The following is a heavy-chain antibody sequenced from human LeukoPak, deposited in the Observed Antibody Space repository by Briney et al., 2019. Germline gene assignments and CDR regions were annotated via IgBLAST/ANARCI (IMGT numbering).Heavy chain of an antibody. D-gene: IGHD3-22*01. CDR1: GFTFSSYA. Sequence: GGSLRLSCAASGFTFSSYAVNWVRQAPGKGLEWVSTISGSGDNTYYADSVKGRFTISRDNAKNSLYLQMNSLRAEDTAVYYCARDPYYYDSSGYYGEGFDYWGQGTLVTVSS. V-gene: IGHV3-21*01. CDR2: ISGSGDNT. J-gene: IGHJ4*02. CDR3: ARDPYYYDSSGYYGEGFDY.